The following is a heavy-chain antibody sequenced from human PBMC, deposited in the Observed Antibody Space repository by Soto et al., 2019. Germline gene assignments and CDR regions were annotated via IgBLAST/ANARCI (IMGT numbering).Heavy chain of an antibody. J-gene: IGHJ4*02. D-gene: IGHD3-3*01. V-gene: IGHV1-18*01. CDR1: GYTFASYG. Sequence: ASVKVSCKASGYTFASYGITWVRQAPGQGLEWMGWISAYNGNTNYAQKLQGRVTMTTDTSTSTAYMELRSLRSDDTAVYYCARDLEIRYYDFWTGSSAYWGQGTMVTVYS. CDR3: ARDLEIRYYDFWTGSSAY. CDR2: ISAYNGNT.